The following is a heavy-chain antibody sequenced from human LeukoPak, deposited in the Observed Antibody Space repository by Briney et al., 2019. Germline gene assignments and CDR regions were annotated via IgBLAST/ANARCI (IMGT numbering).Heavy chain of an antibody. CDR2: ISYDGSNK. D-gene: IGHD3-3*01. Sequence: GGSLRLSCAASGFTFSSYAMSWVRQAPGKGLEWVAVISYDGSNKYYADSVKGRFTISRDNSKNTLYLQMKSLRAEDTAVYYCARVPYYDFWSGYYTTPYYYYGMDVWGQGTTVTVSS. V-gene: IGHV3-30-3*01. CDR3: ARVPYYDFWSGYYTTPYYYYGMDV. J-gene: IGHJ6*02. CDR1: GFTFSSYA.